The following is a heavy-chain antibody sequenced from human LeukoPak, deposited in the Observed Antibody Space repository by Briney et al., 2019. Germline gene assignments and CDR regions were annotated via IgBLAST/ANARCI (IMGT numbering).Heavy chain of an antibody. J-gene: IGHJ3*02. D-gene: IGHD3-22*01. CDR2: INWNGGST. Sequence: GGPLRLSCAASGFTFDDYGMSWVRQAPGKGLEWVSGINWNGGSTGYADSVKGRFTISRDNAKNSLYLQMNSLRAEDTALYYCARGGYYYDSSGYYHDAFDIWGQGTMVTVSS. CDR3: ARGGYYYDSSGYYHDAFDI. V-gene: IGHV3-20*04. CDR1: GFTFDDYG.